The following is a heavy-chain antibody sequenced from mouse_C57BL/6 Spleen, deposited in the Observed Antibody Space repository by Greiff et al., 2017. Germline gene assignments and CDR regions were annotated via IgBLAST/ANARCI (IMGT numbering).Heavy chain of an antibody. J-gene: IGHJ2*01. Sequence: EVKVEESGGGLVQPGGSMKLSCVASGFTFSNYWMNWVRQSPEKGLEWVAQIRLKSDNYATNYAESVKGRFTISRDDSKSSVYLQMNNLRAEDTGIYYCTEGYYDYWGQGTTLTVSS. CDR1: GFTFSNYW. D-gene: IGHD2-3*01. CDR2: IRLKSDNYAT. CDR3: TEGYYDY. V-gene: IGHV6-3*01.